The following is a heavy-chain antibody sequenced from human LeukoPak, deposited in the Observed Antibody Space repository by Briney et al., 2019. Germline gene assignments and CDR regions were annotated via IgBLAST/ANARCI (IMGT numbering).Heavy chain of an antibody. CDR3: AKDSILIPASKSALDY. V-gene: IGHV3-30*04. D-gene: IGHD2-2*01. J-gene: IGHJ4*02. CDR1: GFIFSNYA. CDR2: ISYEGKNK. Sequence: PGGSLRLSCAASGFIFSNYAMHWVRQAPGKGLEWVAVISYEGKNKYYADSVKGRFTISRDNSKNTLYLQINSLRAEDTAVYYCAKDSILIPASKSALDYWGQGTLVTVSS.